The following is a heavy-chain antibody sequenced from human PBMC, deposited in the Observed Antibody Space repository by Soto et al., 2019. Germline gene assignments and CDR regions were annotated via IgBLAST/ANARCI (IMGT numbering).Heavy chain of an antibody. J-gene: IGHJ6*03. CDR2: ISGSGGST. D-gene: IGHD4-17*01. CDR1: GFTFSSYA. CDR3: AKGTTTVTRWYYYYYMDV. Sequence: GGSLRLSCAASGFTFSSYAMSWVRQAPGKGLEWVSAISGSGGSTYYADSVKGRFTISRDNSKNTLYLQMNSLRAEDTAVYYWAKGTTTVTRWYYYYYMDVWGKGTTVTVSS. V-gene: IGHV3-23*01.